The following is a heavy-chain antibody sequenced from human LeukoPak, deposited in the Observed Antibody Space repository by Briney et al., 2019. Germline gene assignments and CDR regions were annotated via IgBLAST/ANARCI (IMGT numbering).Heavy chain of an antibody. D-gene: IGHD2-2*01. CDR1: GYTFTSYG. J-gene: IGHJ4*02. CDR2: ISAYNGNT. CDR3: ARGRGYCSSTSCQLTDY. Sequence: ASVKVSCKASGYTFTSYGISWVRQAPGQGLELMGCISAYNGNTNYAQKLQGRVTMTTDTSTSTAYMELRSLRSDDTAVYYCARGRGYCSSTSCQLTDYWGQGTLVTVSS. V-gene: IGHV1-18*01.